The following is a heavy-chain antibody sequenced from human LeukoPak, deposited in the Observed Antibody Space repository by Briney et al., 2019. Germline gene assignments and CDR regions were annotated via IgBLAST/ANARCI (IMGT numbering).Heavy chain of an antibody. Sequence: GGSLRLSCAASGFTFSSYGMHWVCQAPGKGLEWVAFIRYDGSNKYYADSVKGRFTISRDNSKNTLYLQMNSLRAEDTAVYYCAKDHYSGSYYAEGTDAFDIWGQGTMVTVSS. CDR3: AKDHYSGSYYAEGTDAFDI. V-gene: IGHV3-30*02. D-gene: IGHD1-26*01. CDR2: IRYDGSNK. J-gene: IGHJ3*02. CDR1: GFTFSSYG.